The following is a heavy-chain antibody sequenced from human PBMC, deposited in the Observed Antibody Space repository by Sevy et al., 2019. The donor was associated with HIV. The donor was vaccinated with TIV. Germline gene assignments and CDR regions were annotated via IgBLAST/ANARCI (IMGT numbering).Heavy chain of an antibody. CDR1: GFTFSIYA. D-gene: IGHD6-19*01. CDR2: ISGIGGST. CDR3: AKVFTAVASENYFDY. V-gene: IGHV3-23*01. J-gene: IGHJ4*02. Sequence: GGSLRLSCAVSGFTFSIYAISWVRQAPGEGLEWVSAISGIGGSTYYADSVKGRFPISRDNSKNTLYLQMNSLRAEDTAVYYCAKVFTAVASENYFDYWGQGTLVTVSS.